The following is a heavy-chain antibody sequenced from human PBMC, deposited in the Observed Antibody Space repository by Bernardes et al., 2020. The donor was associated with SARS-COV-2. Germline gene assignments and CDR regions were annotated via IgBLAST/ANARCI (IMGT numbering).Heavy chain of an antibody. J-gene: IGHJ4*02. CDR2: ISAYNGNE. CDR3: ARDQGITYAKYFDY. V-gene: IGHV1-18*01. D-gene: IGHD3-10*01. Sequence: ASVKVSCKASGGTFSSYTITWVRQAPGQGLEWMGWISAYNGNEKYAQKFQGRVTMTTDTSTSTAYMELRSLRPDDTAVYYCARDQGITYAKYFDYWGQGTLVTVSS. CDR1: GGTFSSYT.